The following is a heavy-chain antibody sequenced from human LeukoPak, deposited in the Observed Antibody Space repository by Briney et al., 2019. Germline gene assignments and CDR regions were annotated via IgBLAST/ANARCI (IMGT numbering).Heavy chain of an antibody. V-gene: IGHV4-4*07. J-gene: IGHJ3*02. CDR1: GGSISGHR. CDR3: AREYGSGSYRAFDI. CDR2: IYTSGST. Sequence: SETLSLTCTVSGGSISGHRWTWIRQPAGKGLEWIGRIYTSGSTNYNPSLKSRVTMSVDTSKNQFSLKLSSVTAADTAVYYCAREYGSGSYRAFDIWGQGTMVTVSS. D-gene: IGHD3-10*01.